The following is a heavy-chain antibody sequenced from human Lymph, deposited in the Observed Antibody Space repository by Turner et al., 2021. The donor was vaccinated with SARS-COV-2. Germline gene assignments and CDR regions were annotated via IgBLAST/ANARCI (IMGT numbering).Heavy chain of an antibody. V-gene: IGHV3-30*18. CDR2: ISYDGSNK. J-gene: IGHJ6*02. CDR1: GFTFSSYG. D-gene: IGHD3-3*01. Sequence: QVQLVESGGGVVQPGRSLRLSCAASGFTFSSYGMHWVRQDPGKGLEWVAVISYDGSNKYYADSVKGRFTISRDNSKNTLYLQMNSLRAEDTAVYYCAKVRSIFGVVIGGMDVWGQGTTVTVSS. CDR3: AKVRSIFGVVIGGMDV.